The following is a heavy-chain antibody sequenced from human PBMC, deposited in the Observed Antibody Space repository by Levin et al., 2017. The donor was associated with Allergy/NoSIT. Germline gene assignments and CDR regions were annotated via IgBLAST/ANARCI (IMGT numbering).Heavy chain of an antibody. Sequence: KPSETLSLTCTVSGDSINSGPYYWGWVRQPPGKGLEWIGSVYYSGDTYYNPSLKSRVTISVDKFKNQFSLNLSSVTVADTAVYYCARDESPYGFRSGHYFPQFDPWGQGNLVTVSS. J-gene: IGHJ5*02. CDR3: ARDESPYGFRSGHYFPQFDP. CDR2: VYYSGDT. V-gene: IGHV4-39*07. D-gene: IGHD3-3*01. CDR1: GDSINSGPYY.